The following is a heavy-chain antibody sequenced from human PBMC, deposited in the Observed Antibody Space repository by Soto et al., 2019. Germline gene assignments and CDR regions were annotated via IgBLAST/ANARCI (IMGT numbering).Heavy chain of an antibody. J-gene: IGHJ4*02. V-gene: IGHV1-46*01. CDR3: AKSRYVDSSGDFYDF. D-gene: IGHD3-22*01. CDR2: INPNGGST. CDR1: ADTFTSYY. Sequence: GASVKVSCKAPADTFTSYYIHWVRQAPGHGLEWMGIINPNGGSTRFAQTFQGRITMTTDTSTSTVYMELNSLSADDTAVYFCAKSRYVDSSGDFYDFWGQGTLVTVSS.